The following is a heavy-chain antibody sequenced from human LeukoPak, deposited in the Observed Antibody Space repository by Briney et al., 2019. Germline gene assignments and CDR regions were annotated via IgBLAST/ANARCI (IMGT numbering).Heavy chain of an antibody. V-gene: IGHV5-51*01. Sequence: GESLKISCKGSGYSFTSYWIGWVRQMPGKGLEWMGIIYPGDSDTRYSPSFQGQVTISADKSVNTAYLQWSSLKASDTAMYYCARLGDEEWGWLQSENWFDPWGQGTLVTVSS. CDR2: IYPGDSDT. J-gene: IGHJ5*02. CDR3: ARLGDEEWGWLQSENWFDP. D-gene: IGHD5-24*01. CDR1: GYSFTSYW.